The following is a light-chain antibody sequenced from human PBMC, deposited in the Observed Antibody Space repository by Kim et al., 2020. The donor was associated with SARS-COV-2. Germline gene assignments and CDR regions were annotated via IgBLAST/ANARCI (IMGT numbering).Light chain of an antibody. V-gene: IGLV1-44*01. Sequence: QSVLTQPPSASGTPGQRVTISCSGSSSNIGSNTVHWYQQLPGTAPKVLIHTDDQRPSGVPDRFSGSRSGTSASLAISGLQSEDEADYYCAAWDDTLNGLWVFGGGTKLTVL. CDR2: TDD. CDR1: SSNIGSNT. J-gene: IGLJ3*02. CDR3: AAWDDTLNGLWV.